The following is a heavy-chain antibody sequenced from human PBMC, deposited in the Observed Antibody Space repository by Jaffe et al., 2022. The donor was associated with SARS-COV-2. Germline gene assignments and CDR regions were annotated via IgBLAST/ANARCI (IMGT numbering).Heavy chain of an antibody. CDR2: IKSKAFGETT. Sequence: EVQLVESGGGLVQPGRSLRLSCTGSGFTFGDYGVGWFRQTPGKGLEWVGFIKSKAFGETTEYAASVKGRFTISRDDSKGIAYLQMNSLKTEDTAIYRCTRDPGGSWGYFYYYMDVWGKGTTVTVSS. CDR1: GFTFGDYG. D-gene: IGHD1-26*01. CDR3: TRDPGGSWGYFYYYMDV. V-gene: IGHV3-49*03. J-gene: IGHJ6*03.